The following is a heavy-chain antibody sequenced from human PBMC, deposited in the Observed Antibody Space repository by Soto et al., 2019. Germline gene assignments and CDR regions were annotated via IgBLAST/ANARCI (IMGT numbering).Heavy chain of an antibody. CDR2: ISAYNGNT. D-gene: IGHD6-19*01. V-gene: IGHV1-18*01. CDR3: ARELADSSGWYEIAFDY. CDR1: GGTFSSYT. Sequence: ASVKVSCKASGGTFSSYTISWVRQAPGQGLEWMGWISAYNGNTNYAQKLQGRVTMTTDTSTSTAYMELRSLRSDDTAVYYCARELADSSGWYEIAFDYWGQGTLVTVSS. J-gene: IGHJ4*02.